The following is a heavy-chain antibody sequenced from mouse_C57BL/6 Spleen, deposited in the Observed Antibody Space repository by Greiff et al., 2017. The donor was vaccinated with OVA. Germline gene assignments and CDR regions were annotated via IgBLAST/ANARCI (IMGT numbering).Heavy chain of an antibody. CDR3: ARNYGSSLGAY. J-gene: IGHJ3*01. D-gene: IGHD1-1*01. CDR2: IDPSDSYT. Sequence: VQLQQPGAELVMPGASVKLSCKASGYTFTSYWMHWVKQRPGQGLEWIGEIDPSDSYTNYNQKFKGKSTLTVDKSSSTAYMQLSSLTSEDSAVYYCARNYGSSLGAYWGQGTLVTVSA. CDR1: GYTFTSYW. V-gene: IGHV1-69*01.